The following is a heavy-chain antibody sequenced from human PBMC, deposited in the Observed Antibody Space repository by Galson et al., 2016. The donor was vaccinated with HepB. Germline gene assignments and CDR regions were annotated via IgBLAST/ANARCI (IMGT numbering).Heavy chain of an antibody. J-gene: IGHJ4*02. CDR3: ARDNTGSHGSGFDY. CDR1: GFTFSSYS. V-gene: IGHV3-21*05. Sequence: LRLSCAASGFTFSSYSMNWVRQAPGKGLGWVSYISSSSSYTNYADSVKGRFTISRDNAKNSLYLQMNSLRAEDTAVYYCARDNTGSHGSGFDYWGQGTLVTVSS. CDR2: ISSSSSYT. D-gene: IGHD2-15*01.